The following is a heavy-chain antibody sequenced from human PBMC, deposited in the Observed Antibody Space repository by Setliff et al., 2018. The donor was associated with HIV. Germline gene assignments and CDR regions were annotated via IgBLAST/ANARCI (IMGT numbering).Heavy chain of an antibody. V-gene: IGHV4-34*01. CDR3: AREVILRVYGDYAQYHYYMDV. CDR1: GGSFSGYY. J-gene: IGHJ6*03. CDR2: INHSGST. Sequence: KTSETLSLTCAVYGGSFSGYYWSWIRQPPGKGLEWIGEINHSGSTNYNMSLWSRVTISLDTSKKQFSLKLTSLTAADTAVYYCAREVILRVYGDYAQYHYYMDVWGKGTTVTVSS. D-gene: IGHD4-17*01.